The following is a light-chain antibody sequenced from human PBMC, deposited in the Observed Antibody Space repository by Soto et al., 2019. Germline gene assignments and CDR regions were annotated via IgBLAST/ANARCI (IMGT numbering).Light chain of an antibody. CDR3: AAWDESQNGYVV. J-gene: IGLJ2*01. CDR1: RYNIGSNT. V-gene: IGLV1-44*01. CDR2: RNN. Sequence: QSVLTQPPSASGTPGQRVTISCSGSRYNIGSNTVSWYQQVPGTAPRLLLNRNNLRPSGVPYRFSGSKSDNSASLAISGLQSEDEADYYCAAWDESQNGYVVFGGGTQLTVL.